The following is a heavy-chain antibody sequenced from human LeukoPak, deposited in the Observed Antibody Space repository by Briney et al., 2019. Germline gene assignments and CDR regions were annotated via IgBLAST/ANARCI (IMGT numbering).Heavy chain of an antibody. Sequence: PSETLSLTCTVSGYSISSGYYWGWIRQPPGKGLEWIGSIYHSGSTYYNPSLKSRVTISVDTSKDQFSLKLSSVTAADTAVYYCASSGHFDWLSFDYWGQGTLVTVSS. CDR3: ASSGHFDWLSFDY. J-gene: IGHJ4*02. D-gene: IGHD3-9*01. CDR2: IYHSGST. V-gene: IGHV4-38-2*02. CDR1: GYSISSGYY.